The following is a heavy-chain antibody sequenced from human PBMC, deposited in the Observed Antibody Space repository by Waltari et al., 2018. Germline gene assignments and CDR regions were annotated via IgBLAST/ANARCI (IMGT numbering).Heavy chain of an antibody. J-gene: IGHJ4*02. V-gene: IGHV3-48*02. Sequence: MNWVRQAPRRGLEWVSYISSSGSTIYYADSVKGRFTISRDSAKNSLYLQRNSLRDEDTAVYYCARVVARDWGQGTLVTVSS. CDR3: ARVVARD. CDR2: ISSSGSTI.